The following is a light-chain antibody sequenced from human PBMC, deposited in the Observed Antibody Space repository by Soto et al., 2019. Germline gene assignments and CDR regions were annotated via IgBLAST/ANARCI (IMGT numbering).Light chain of an antibody. Sequence: QSALTQPASVFGSPGQSIPISCTGTSSDVGGYNYVSWYQQHPGKAPKLMIYEVSNRPSGVSNRFSGYKSGNTASLTISGLQAEDEADYYCSSYTSSRTLVFGTGTKLTVL. J-gene: IGLJ1*01. CDR2: EVS. CDR3: SSYTSSRTLV. V-gene: IGLV2-14*01. CDR1: SSDVGGYNY.